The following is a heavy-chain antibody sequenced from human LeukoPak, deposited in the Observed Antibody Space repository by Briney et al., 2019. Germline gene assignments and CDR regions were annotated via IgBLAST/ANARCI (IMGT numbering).Heavy chain of an antibody. CDR3: AKVGGSYHVGAFDI. D-gene: IGHD1-26*01. V-gene: IGHV3-23*01. J-gene: IGHJ3*02. CDR2: VSSGGNS. CDR1: GFTFSSYG. Sequence: GGSLRLSCTASGFTFSSYGMSWVRQAPGKGLDWVSAVSSGGNSNYADSVTGRFTISRDNSKNTLHLQMNSLRAEDTAVYYCAKVGGSYHVGAFDIWGQGTMVTVSS.